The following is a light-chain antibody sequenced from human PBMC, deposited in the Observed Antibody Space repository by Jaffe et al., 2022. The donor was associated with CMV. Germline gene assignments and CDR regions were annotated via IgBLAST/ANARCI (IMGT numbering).Light chain of an antibody. CDR2: RNT. J-gene: IGLJ1*01. CDR3: ATWDDSLSGSYV. V-gene: IGLV1-47*01. Sequence: QSVLTQPPSATGTPGQRVTISCSGSASDIGRSYVYWFQQFPGTAPKLLIYRNTQRPSGVPDRFSGSKGGSSASLAISGLRSEDEADYYCATWDDSLSGSYVFGAGTKVTVL. CDR1: ASDIGRSY.